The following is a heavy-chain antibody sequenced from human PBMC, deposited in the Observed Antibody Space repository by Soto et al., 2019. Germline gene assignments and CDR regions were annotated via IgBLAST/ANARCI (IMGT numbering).Heavy chain of an antibody. CDR1: GFTFSNYY. Sequence: HPGGSLRLSCAASGFTFSNYYMHWVRQAPGQGLEWVSRMNGDGSDTKYADSAKGRFTISRDNAKNTLYLQMNSLRAEDTAVYYCARSVSGIFEYWGQGTLVTVSS. J-gene: IGHJ4*02. V-gene: IGHV3-74*03. CDR3: ARSVSGIFEY. D-gene: IGHD6-19*01. CDR2: MNGDGSDT.